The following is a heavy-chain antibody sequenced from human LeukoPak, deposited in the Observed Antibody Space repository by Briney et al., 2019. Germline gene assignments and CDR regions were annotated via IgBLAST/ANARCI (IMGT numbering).Heavy chain of an antibody. CDR2: INPNSGGT. CDR1: GYTFIGYY. D-gene: IGHD3-10*01. V-gene: IGHV1-2*02. Sequence: GASVKVSCKASGYTFIGYYMHWVRQAPGQGLEWMGWINPNSGGTNYAQKFQGRVTMTRDTSISTAYMELSRLRSDDTAVYYCARDLLVRGIMRDYWGQGTLVTVSS. CDR3: ARDLLVRGIMRDY. J-gene: IGHJ4*02.